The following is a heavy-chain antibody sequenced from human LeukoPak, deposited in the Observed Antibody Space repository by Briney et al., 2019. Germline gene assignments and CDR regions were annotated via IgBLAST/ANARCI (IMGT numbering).Heavy chain of an antibody. J-gene: IGHJ3*02. Sequence: QTGGSLRLSCAASGFTFDDYAMHWVRQAPGKGLEWVSGISWNSGSIGYADSVKGRFTISRDNAKNSLYLQMNSLRAEDTALYYCAKDIRFADSSGYYSGAFDIWGQGTTVTVSS. CDR2: ISWNSGSI. D-gene: IGHD3-22*01. CDR1: GFTFDDYA. CDR3: AKDIRFADSSGYYSGAFDI. V-gene: IGHV3-9*01.